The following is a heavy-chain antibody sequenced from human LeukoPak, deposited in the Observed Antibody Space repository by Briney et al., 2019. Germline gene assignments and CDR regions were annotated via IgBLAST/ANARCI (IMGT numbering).Heavy chain of an antibody. J-gene: IGHJ4*02. D-gene: IGHD3-22*01. Sequence: GESLQISCEGSGYSFNTYWIGWVRQMPGKGLEWMGIIYPGDSDTSYSPSFQGQVTISADKSISTAYLQWSSLKTSDTAMYYCARRYHDYSVYSRQFDYWGQGTLVTVSS. V-gene: IGHV5-51*01. CDR1: GYSFNTYW. CDR3: ARRYHDYSVYSRQFDY. CDR2: IYPGDSDT.